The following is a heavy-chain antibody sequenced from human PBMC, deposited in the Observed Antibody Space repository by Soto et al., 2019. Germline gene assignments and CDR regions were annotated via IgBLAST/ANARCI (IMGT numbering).Heavy chain of an antibody. CDR1: GGTFSSYA. Sequence: RASVKVSCKASGGTFSSYAISWVRQAPGQGLEWMGGIIPIFGTANYAQKFQGRVTITADESTSTAYMELSSLRAEDTALYFCARSRYTGTYSGRFLDYWSQGSLVTVSS. CDR2: IIPIFGTA. CDR3: ARSRYTGTYSGRFLDY. V-gene: IGHV1-69*13. J-gene: IGHJ4*02. D-gene: IGHD1-26*01.